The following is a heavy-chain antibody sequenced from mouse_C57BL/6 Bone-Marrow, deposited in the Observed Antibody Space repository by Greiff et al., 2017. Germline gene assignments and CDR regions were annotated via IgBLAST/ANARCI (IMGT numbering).Heavy chain of an antibody. CDR1: GYTFTDYY. Sequence: VQLQESGAELARPGASVKLSCKASGYTFTDYYINWVKQRTGQGLEWIGEIYPGSGNTYYNEKFKGKATLTADKSSSTAYMQLSSLTSKDSAVYFCARGTTVVATDYWGQGTTLTVSS. D-gene: IGHD1-1*01. CDR2: IYPGSGNT. J-gene: IGHJ2*01. CDR3: ARGTTVVATDY. V-gene: IGHV1-77*01.